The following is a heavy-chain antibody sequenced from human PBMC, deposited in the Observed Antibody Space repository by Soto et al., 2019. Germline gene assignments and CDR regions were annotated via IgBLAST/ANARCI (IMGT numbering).Heavy chain of an antibody. Sequence: SETLSLTCTVSGGSISSSSYYWGWIRQPPGKGLEWIGSIYYSGSTYYNPSLKSRVTISVDTSKNQFSLKLSSVTAADTAVYYCARHVGAAAGFIDYWGQGTLVTVSS. CDR1: GGSISSSSYY. CDR3: ARHVGAAAGFIDY. J-gene: IGHJ4*02. V-gene: IGHV4-39*01. D-gene: IGHD6-13*01. CDR2: IYYSGST.